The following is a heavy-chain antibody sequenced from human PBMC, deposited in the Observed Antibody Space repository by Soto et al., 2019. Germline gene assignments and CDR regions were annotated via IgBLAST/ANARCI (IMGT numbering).Heavy chain of an antibody. D-gene: IGHD3-10*01. CDR2: ISSSSSYI. CDR3: AMMTMVRGADYYYYGMDV. V-gene: IGHV3-21*01. Sequence: KGLEWVSSISSSSSYIYYADSVKGRFTISRDNAKNSLYLQMNSLRAEDTAVYYCAMMTMVRGADYYYYGMDVWGQGITVTVSS. J-gene: IGHJ6*02.